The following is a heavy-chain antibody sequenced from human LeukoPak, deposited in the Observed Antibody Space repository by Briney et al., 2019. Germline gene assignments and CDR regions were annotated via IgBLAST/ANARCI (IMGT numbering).Heavy chain of an antibody. Sequence: GGSLRLSCAASGFTFSSYSMNWVRQAPGKGLEWVSSISSSSSYIYYADSVKGRFTISRDNAKNSLYLQMNSLRAEDTAVYYCASEAPMTTTDYWGQGTLVTVSS. CDR3: ASEAPMTTTDY. CDR1: GFTFSSYS. V-gene: IGHV3-21*01. D-gene: IGHD4-17*01. J-gene: IGHJ4*02. CDR2: ISSSSSYI.